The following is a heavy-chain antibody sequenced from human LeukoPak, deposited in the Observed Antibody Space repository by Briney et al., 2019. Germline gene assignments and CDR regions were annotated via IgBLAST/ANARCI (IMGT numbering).Heavy chain of an antibody. J-gene: IGHJ5*02. CDR2: INQDGSEK. Sequence: GGSLRLSCAASVFTFSDYWMTWVRPAPGEGLERVANINQDGSEKNYEHSVKGRFTISRDNAKNSLYLRINSLRVEDTAVYDCATRSVHTSSWYVYFFWDSCGQGALVTVSS. D-gene: IGHD6-13*01. CDR1: VFTFSDYW. CDR3: ATRSVHTSSWYVYFFWDS. V-gene: IGHV3-7*01.